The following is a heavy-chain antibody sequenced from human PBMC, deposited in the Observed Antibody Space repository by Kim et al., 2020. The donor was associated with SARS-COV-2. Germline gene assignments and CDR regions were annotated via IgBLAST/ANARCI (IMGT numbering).Heavy chain of an antibody. CDR1: GFIFSDYY. CDR3: ARDFSRDDAFDV. D-gene: IGHD3-10*01. Sequence: GGSLRLSCAASGFIFSDYYMSWIRQAPGKGLEWISYINTNGRTIYYADSVKGRFTISRDNAKNSLYLQINSLGAEDTAVYYCARDFSRDDAFDVWGQGTTVTVSS. J-gene: IGHJ3*01. V-gene: IGHV3-11*01. CDR2: INTNGRTI.